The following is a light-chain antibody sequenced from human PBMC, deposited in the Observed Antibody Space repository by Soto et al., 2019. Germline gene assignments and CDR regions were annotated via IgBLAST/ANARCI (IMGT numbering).Light chain of an antibody. J-gene: IGLJ1*01. CDR2: EVS. CDR3: STYASKSERDYV. V-gene: IGLV2-14*01. CDR1: SSDVGGYNY. Sequence: QSALTQPASVSGSPGQSITISCTGTSSDVGGYNYVSWYQQHPGKAPKLMIYEVSNRPSGVSNRFSGSKSGNTASLTISGLQAEDEAYYYRSTYASKSERDYVFGSGTKVTVL.